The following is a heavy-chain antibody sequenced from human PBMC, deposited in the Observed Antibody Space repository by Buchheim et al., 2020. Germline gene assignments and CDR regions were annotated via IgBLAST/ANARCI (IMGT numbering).Heavy chain of an antibody. V-gene: IGHV3-30*04. CDR3: ARDYRGAAAAAQY. CDR2: ISNDDSKK. Sequence: QVQLVESGGGVVQPGGSLRLSCAASGLTFSNYAMHWVRQAPGKALEGVAVISNDDSKKYHADSARGRFPISRDNTTNTLSLQMNSLTAEDTAVYYCARDYRGAAAAAQYWGQGTL. CDR1: GLTFSNYA. J-gene: IGHJ4*02. D-gene: IGHD6-13*01.